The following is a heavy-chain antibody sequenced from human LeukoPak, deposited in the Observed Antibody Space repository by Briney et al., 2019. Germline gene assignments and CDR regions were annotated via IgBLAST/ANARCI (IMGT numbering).Heavy chain of an antibody. V-gene: IGHV3-30*18. CDR3: AKTTVTTVFDY. Sequence: GGSLRLSCAASGFTFSSYGMHWVRQAPGKGLEWVAVISYDGSNKYYADSVKGRFTISRDNSKNTLYLQMSSLRAEDTAVYYCAKTTVTTVFDYWGQGTLVTVSS. CDR2: ISYDGSNK. CDR1: GFTFSSYG. D-gene: IGHD4-17*01. J-gene: IGHJ4*02.